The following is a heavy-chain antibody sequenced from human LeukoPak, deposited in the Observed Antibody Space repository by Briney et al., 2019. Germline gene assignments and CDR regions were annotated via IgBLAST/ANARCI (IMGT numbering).Heavy chain of an antibody. CDR3: AKSTSSAYGVDV. CDR2: IYPGDSDT. CDR1: GYSFAYCW. Sequence: GESLKISGKGSGYSFAYCWIAWVRQMPGKGLEWMGIIYPGDSDTKYSPSFQGQVTISADKSISTAYLQLNSLKASDTAMYYCAKSTSSAYGVDVWGQGTTVTVSS. V-gene: IGHV5-51*01. J-gene: IGHJ6*02.